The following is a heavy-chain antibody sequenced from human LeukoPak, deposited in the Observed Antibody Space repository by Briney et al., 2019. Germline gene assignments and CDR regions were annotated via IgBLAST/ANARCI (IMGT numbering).Heavy chain of an antibody. V-gene: IGHV1-69*13. CDR1: GGTFSSYA. D-gene: IGHD5-18*01. CDR3: ARVPTAMPWGDY. CDR2: IIPIFGTA. Sequence: SVKVSCKASGGTFSSYAISWVRQAPGQGLEWMGGIIPIFGTANYAQKFQGRVTITADESTSTAYMELSSLRSEDTAVYYCARVPTAMPWGDYWGQGTLVTVSS. J-gene: IGHJ4*02.